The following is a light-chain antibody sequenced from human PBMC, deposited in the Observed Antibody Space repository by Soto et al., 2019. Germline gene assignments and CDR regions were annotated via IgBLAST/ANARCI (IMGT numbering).Light chain of an antibody. Sequence: DIQMTQSPSSLSASVGDRVTITCRASQSVTNSLNWYQQKPGKAPKFLIYRTSNLQRGVPSRFSGSGSGTEFTLTISSLRPEDFATYYCQQSYYNPPTFGQGTKVEIK. J-gene: IGKJ1*01. V-gene: IGKV1-39*01. CDR2: RTS. CDR3: QQSYYNPPT. CDR1: QSVTNS.